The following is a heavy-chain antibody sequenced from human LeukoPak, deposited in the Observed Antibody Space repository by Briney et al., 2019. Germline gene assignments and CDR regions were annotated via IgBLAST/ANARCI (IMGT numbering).Heavy chain of an antibody. D-gene: IGHD1-26*01. Sequence: GGSLRLSCAVSGVTLTSAWMSWVRQAPGKGLEWVGRIKSKTDDGTTDYAAPVKGRFTLSRDGLKNTLFLQMNSLKIEDTAVYYCTTMAGIVGAKYFDYWGQGILVTVSS. J-gene: IGHJ4*02. CDR3: TTMAGIVGAKYFDY. CDR1: GVTLTSAW. V-gene: IGHV3-15*01. CDR2: IKSKTDDGTT.